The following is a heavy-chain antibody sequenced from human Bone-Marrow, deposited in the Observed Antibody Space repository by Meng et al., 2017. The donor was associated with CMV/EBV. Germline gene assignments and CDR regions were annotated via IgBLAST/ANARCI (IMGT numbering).Heavy chain of an antibody. Sequence: GESLKISCAASGFTFSSYWMSWVRQAPGKGLEWVANIKQDGSEKYYVDSVKGRFTISRDNAKNSLYLQMNSLRAEDTAVYYCARDRMVYAYYFDYWGQGTLVTFSS. CDR1: GFTFSSYW. CDR3: ARDRMVYAYYFDY. CDR2: IKQDGSEK. D-gene: IGHD2-8*01. V-gene: IGHV3-7*01. J-gene: IGHJ4*02.